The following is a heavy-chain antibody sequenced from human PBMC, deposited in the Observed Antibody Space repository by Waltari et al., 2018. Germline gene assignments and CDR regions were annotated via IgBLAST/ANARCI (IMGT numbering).Heavy chain of an antibody. D-gene: IGHD6-19*01. V-gene: IGHV3-23*01. J-gene: IGHJ4*02. CDR2: VSASGSST. Sequence: EVQLLESGGGLVQPGGSLRLSCAASGFTFSSYAMYWVRQAPGKGLVWVSRVSASGSSTYSADSVKGRFTISRDNSKSTLFLQMNSLRAEDAAVYYCAKDLWLGTQYWGQGTLVTVSS. CDR3: AKDLWLGTQY. CDR1: GFTFSSYA.